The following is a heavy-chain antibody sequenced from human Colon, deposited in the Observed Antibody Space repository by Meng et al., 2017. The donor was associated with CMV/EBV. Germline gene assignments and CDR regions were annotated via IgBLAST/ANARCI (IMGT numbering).Heavy chain of an antibody. CDR2: LWHDETNK. CDR3: ARDHFPWPAISGPNY. CDR1: GSTLSNYG. J-gene: IGHJ4*02. D-gene: IGHD1-26*01. V-gene: IGHV3-33*01. Sequence: GESLKISCTASGSTLSNYGMHWVRQAPGKGLEWVALLWHDETNKYYEEPVKGRFTISRDDSKNTLFLQMNSLRVDDTAVYYCARDHFPWPAISGPNYWGQGTPVTVSS.